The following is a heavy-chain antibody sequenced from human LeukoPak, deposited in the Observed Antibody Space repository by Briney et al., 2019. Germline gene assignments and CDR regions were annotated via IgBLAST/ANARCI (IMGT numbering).Heavy chain of an antibody. CDR1: GYTFTSYF. CDR3: ARGEFSIFGVVILDY. Sequence: GASVKVSCKASGYTFTSYFMHWVRQAPGQGLEWMGIINPSGGSTSYAQKFQGRVTMTRDTSISAAYMELSRLRSDDTAVYYCARGEFSIFGVVILDYWGQGTLVTVSS. J-gene: IGHJ4*02. D-gene: IGHD3-3*01. CDR2: INPSGGST. V-gene: IGHV1-46*01.